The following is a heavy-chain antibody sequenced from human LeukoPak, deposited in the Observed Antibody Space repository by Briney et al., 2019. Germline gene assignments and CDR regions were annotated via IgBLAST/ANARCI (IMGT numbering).Heavy chain of an antibody. CDR2: IRYDGTNT. D-gene: IGHD5-24*01. J-gene: IGHJ4*02. CDR1: GFTFSSYG. V-gene: IGHV3-30*02. CDR3: AKDAEVATIED. Sequence: PGGSLRLSCAASGFTFSSYGLHWVRQAPGKGLEWVALIRYDGTNTYYADSVKGRFTISRDNSKTTLYLQMNSLGAEDTAVYYCAKDAEVATIEDWGQGTLVTVSS.